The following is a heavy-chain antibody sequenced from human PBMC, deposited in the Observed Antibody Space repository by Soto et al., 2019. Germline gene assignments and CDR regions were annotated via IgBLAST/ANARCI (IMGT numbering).Heavy chain of an antibody. V-gene: IGHV3-30-3*01. CDR1: GFTFSSYA. CDR2: ISYDGSNK. Sequence: QVQLVESGGGVVQPGRSLRLSCAASGFTFSSYAMHWVRQAPGKGLEWVAVISYDGSNKYYADSVKGRFTISRDNSKNTLYLQMNSLRAEDTAVYYCARSSTLYSSSWFNWGQGTLVTVPS. D-gene: IGHD6-13*01. J-gene: IGHJ4*02. CDR3: ARSSTLYSSSWFN.